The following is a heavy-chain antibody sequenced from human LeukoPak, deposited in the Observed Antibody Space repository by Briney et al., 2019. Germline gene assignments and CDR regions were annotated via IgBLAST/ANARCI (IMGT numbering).Heavy chain of an antibody. J-gene: IGHJ6*03. V-gene: IGHV4-39*01. CDR3: ARVSIAVAAESYYYYYYYMDV. D-gene: IGHD6-19*01. CDR2: IYYSGST. Sequence: PSETLSLTCTVSGGSISSSSYYWGWIRQPPGKGLEWIGSIYYSGSTYYNPSLKSRVTISVDTSKNQFSLKLSSVTAADTAVYYCARVSIAVAAESYYYYYYYMDVWGKGTTVTVSS. CDR1: GGSISSSSYY.